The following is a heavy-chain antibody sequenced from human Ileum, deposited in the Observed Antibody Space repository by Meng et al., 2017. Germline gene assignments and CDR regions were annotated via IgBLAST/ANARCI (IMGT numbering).Heavy chain of an antibody. Sequence: SETLSLTCSVSGYSITSGYYWGWIRQPPGKGLEYVGTIYYNENTYYNSSLRSRVTISVDTSKNQFSLKLNSVTAADSAIYNCAALNGGSPLDSWGQGTLVTVSS. J-gene: IGHJ4*02. CDR1: GYSITSGYY. D-gene: IGHD7-27*01. CDR3: AALNGGSPLDS. V-gene: IGHV4-38-2*01. CDR2: IYYNENT.